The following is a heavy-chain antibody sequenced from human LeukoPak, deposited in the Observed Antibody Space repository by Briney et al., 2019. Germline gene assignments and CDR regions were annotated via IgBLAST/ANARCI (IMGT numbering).Heavy chain of an antibody. D-gene: IGHD4-23*01. CDR3: VRDRGYSTFDY. Sequence: QSGGSLRLSCAGSGFPFSDYWMAWVRQAPGKGLEWVANMKEDGGEINYADSVKGRFTISRDNAKNSLDLQMNSLRVDDTAVYYCVRDRGYSTFDYWGQGTLVIVSS. J-gene: IGHJ4*02. CDR1: GFPFSDYW. CDR2: MKEDGGEI. V-gene: IGHV3-7*01.